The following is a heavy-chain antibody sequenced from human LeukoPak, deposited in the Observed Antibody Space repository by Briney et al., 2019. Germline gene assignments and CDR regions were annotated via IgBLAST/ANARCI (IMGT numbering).Heavy chain of an antibody. CDR1: GGSISSYY. D-gene: IGHD1-26*01. Sequence: SETLSLTCTVSGGSISSYYWSWIRQPPGKGLEWIGYIYYSGSTNYNPSLKSRVTISVDTSKNQFSLKLSSVTAADTAVYYCARNSGSYFAYYFDYWGQGTLVTVSS. V-gene: IGHV4-59*01. J-gene: IGHJ4*02. CDR2: IYYSGST. CDR3: ARNSGSYFAYYFDY.